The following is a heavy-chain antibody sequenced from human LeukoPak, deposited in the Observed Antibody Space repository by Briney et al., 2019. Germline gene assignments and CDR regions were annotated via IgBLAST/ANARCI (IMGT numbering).Heavy chain of an antibody. D-gene: IGHD3-10*01. V-gene: IGHV3-11*01. CDR2: IRSSGSII. CDR3: ARDYQMVRGVIPNYFDY. CDR1: GFTLSDYY. Sequence: GGSLRLSCAASGFTLSDYYMSWIRQAPGKGLEWVSYIRSSGSIIYYAESVKGRFTISRDYAKNSLYVQMNSMRAEDTAVYYCARDYQMVRGVIPNYFDYWGQGTLVTVSS. J-gene: IGHJ4*02.